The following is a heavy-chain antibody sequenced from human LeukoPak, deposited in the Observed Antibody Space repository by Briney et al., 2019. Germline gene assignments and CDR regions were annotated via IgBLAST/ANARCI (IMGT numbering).Heavy chain of an antibody. Sequence: PSQTLSLTCTVSGGSISSGGYYWSWIRQDPGKGLEGIGYIYYSGSTYYNPSLKSLFTISLDTSKSQFSLKLSSVTAADTAVYFCARVSTITIFGVVTPSYFDYWGQGTLVTVSS. CDR2: IYYSGST. D-gene: IGHD3-3*01. CDR1: GGSISSGGYY. V-gene: IGHV4-31*01. CDR3: ARVSTITIFGVVTPSYFDY. J-gene: IGHJ4*02.